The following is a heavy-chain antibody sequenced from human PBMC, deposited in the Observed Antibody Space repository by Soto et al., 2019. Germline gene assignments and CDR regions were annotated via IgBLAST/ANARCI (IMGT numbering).Heavy chain of an antibody. V-gene: IGHV1-3*01. D-gene: IGHD6-13*01. J-gene: IGHJ4*02. Sequence: GASVKVSCKASGYAFTSYTLHWVRQAPGQRLEWMGWINAGNGNTKYSQKFQGRVTITRDTSANTAYLELSSLRSEDTAVYHCARDRVSAAVFGLFDYWGQGTLVTVSS. CDR1: GYAFTSYT. CDR3: ARDRVSAAVFGLFDY. CDR2: INAGNGNT.